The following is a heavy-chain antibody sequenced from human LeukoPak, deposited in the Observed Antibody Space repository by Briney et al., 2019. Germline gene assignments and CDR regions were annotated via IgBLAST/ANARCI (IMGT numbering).Heavy chain of an antibody. CDR2: MYYSGST. V-gene: IGHV4-59*01. J-gene: IGHJ4*02. CDR3: ARDRGYSGSFDY. D-gene: IGHD5-12*01. Sequence: PETLSLTCTVSGASISNYYWSWIRQPPGKGLEWIGYMYYSGSTNYNPSLKSRVTISIDSSKSQFSLKLSSVTAADTAVYFCARDRGYSGSFDYWGQGTLVTVSS. CDR1: GASISNYY.